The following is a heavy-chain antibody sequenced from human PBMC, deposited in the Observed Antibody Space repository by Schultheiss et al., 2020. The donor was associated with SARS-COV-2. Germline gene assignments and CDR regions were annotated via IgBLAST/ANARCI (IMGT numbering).Heavy chain of an antibody. V-gene: IGHV4-39*01. D-gene: IGHD5-18*01. J-gene: IGHJ4*02. CDR2: IYYSGST. CDR3: ARTGGYSYGSGY. CDR1: GGSISSGGYY. Sequence: SETLSLTCTVSGGSISSGGYYWSWIRQHPGKGLEWIGSIYYSGSTYYNPSLKSRVTISVDTSKNQFSLKLSSVTAADTAVYYCARTGGYSYGSGYWGQGTLVTVSS.